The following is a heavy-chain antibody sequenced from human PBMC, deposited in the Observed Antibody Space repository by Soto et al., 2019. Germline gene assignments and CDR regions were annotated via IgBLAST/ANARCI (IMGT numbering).Heavy chain of an antibody. CDR1: GGTFSSYA. D-gene: IGHD3-3*01. V-gene: IGHV1-69*13. Sequence: SVKVSCKASGGTFSSYAISWVRRAPGQGLEWMGGIIPIFGTANYAQKFQGRVTITADESTSTAYMELSSLRSEDTAVYYCARGTIFGVAADYWGQGTLVTVSS. CDR3: ARGTIFGVAADY. CDR2: IIPIFGTA. J-gene: IGHJ4*02.